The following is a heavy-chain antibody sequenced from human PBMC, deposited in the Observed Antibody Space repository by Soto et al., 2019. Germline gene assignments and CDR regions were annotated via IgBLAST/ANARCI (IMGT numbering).Heavy chain of an antibody. V-gene: IGHV1-18*01. D-gene: IGHD3-10*01. CDR2: IANYNSNK. Sequence: HLVQSGPEVKQPGASVTVSCKTSGDTFTNFGLSWVRQAPGQGLEWMGWIANYNSNKNYAQKFQGRLNMTTDTSTSTDYMELKSLGYDDTAVYYCARVLRGVVNWFDPWGQGTLVTVSS. CDR1: GDTFTNFG. CDR3: ARVLRGVVNWFDP. J-gene: IGHJ5*02.